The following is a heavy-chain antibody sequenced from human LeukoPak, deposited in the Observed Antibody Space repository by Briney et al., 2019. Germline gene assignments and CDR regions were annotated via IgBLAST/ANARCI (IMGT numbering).Heavy chain of an antibody. Sequence: GASVKVSCKASGYTFTGYYMHWVRQAPGQGLEWMGWINPNSGGTNYAQKFQGWVTMTRDTSISTAYMELSGLRSDDTAVYYCARDDQGSRGAFDIWGQGTMVTVSS. J-gene: IGHJ3*02. CDR1: GYTFTGYY. CDR2: INPNSGGT. V-gene: IGHV1-2*04. D-gene: IGHD1-26*01. CDR3: ARDDQGSRGAFDI.